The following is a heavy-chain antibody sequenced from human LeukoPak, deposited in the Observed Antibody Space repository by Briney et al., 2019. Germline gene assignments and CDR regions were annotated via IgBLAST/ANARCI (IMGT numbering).Heavy chain of an antibody. J-gene: IGHJ4*02. D-gene: IGHD4-11*01. CDR2: INPSGGST. CDR1: GYTFTVYY. Sequence: ASVKVSCKASGYTFTVYYMHWVRQAPGQGLEWMGIINPSGGSTSYAQKFQGRVTMTRDMSTSTVYMELSSLRSEDTAVYYCAREGKRGTTVDYWGQGTLVTVSS. V-gene: IGHV1-46*01. CDR3: AREGKRGTTVDY.